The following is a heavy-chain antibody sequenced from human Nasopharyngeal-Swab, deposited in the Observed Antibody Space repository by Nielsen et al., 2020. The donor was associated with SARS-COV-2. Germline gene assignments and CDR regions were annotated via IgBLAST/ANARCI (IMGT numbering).Heavy chain of an antibody. J-gene: IGHJ5*02. Sequence: SEILSLTCTVSGGSISSYYWSWIRQPPGKGLEWIGYIYYSGSTNYNPSLKSRVTISVDTSKNQFSLKLSSVTAADTAVYYCARGPIKTPASSWFDPWGQGTLVTVSS. V-gene: IGHV4-59*01. CDR1: GGSISSYY. CDR3: ARGPIKTPASSWFDP. D-gene: IGHD6-13*01. CDR2: IYYSGST.